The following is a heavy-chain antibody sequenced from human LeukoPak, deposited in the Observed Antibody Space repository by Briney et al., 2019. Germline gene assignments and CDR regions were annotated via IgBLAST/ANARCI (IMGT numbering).Heavy chain of an antibody. J-gene: IGHJ4*02. CDR1: GFTFSRYT. CDR3: AREGSQSASGTYPGNE. CDR2: ISSNSLFK. Sequence: GGSLRLSCAASGFTFSRYTMNWVRQAPGKGLEWVSSISSNSLFKYYVDSLKGRFTISRDNAKNSLFLQIDSLRVDDTATYYCAREGSQSASGTYPGNEWGQGTLVTVSS. D-gene: IGHD1-26*01. V-gene: IGHV3-21*01.